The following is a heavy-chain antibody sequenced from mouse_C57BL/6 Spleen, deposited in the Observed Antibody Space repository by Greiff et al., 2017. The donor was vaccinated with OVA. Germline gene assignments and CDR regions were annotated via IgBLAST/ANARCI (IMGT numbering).Heavy chain of an antibody. Sequence: EVQVVESGGGLVKPGGSLKLSCAASGFTFSDYGMHWVRQAPEKGLEWVAYISSGSSTIYYADTVKGRFTISRDNAKNTLFLQMTSLRSEDTAMYYCARGTLTGYFDYWGQGTTLTVSS. CDR3: ARGTLTGYFDY. V-gene: IGHV5-17*01. J-gene: IGHJ2*01. D-gene: IGHD1-1*01. CDR1: GFTFSDYG. CDR2: ISSGSSTI.